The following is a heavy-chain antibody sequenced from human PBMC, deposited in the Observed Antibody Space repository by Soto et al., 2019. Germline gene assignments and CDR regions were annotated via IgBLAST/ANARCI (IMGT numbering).Heavy chain of an antibody. Sequence: QVRLVQSGAEVKKPGASVKFSCKASSYTFARYGITWGRQAPGQGLEWMGWISAYNGNTNYAQKLQGRVTMTTDTSTSTAYMGLRSLSSDETAVYYCARVIAAAADCDYWGQGTLVTVSS. CDR3: ARVIAAAADCDY. CDR1: SYTFARYG. CDR2: ISAYNGNT. J-gene: IGHJ4*02. D-gene: IGHD6-13*01. V-gene: IGHV1-18*01.